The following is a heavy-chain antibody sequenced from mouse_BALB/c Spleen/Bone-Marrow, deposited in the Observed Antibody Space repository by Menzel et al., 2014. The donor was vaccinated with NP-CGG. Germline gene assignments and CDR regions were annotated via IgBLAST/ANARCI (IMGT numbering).Heavy chain of an antibody. CDR2: ISSGGSYT. Sequence: EVKLVESGGDLVKPGGSLKLSCAASGFTFSSYGMSWVRPTPDKRLEWAATISSGGSYTYYPDSVKGRFTVSRDNAKNTLYLQMSSLKSEDTAMYYCARQTYYDYDGYFDYWGQGTTLTVSS. V-gene: IGHV5-6*01. CDR3: ARQTYYDYDGYFDY. J-gene: IGHJ2*01. CDR1: GFTFSSYG. D-gene: IGHD2-4*01.